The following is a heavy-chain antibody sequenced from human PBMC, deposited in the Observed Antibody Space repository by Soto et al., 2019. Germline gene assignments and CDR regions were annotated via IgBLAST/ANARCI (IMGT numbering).Heavy chain of an antibody. CDR1: GGSISTYY. D-gene: IGHD2-15*01. CDR2: IYYSGST. CDR3: ARAYGSGGSCYRSEFDF. Sequence: SETLSLTCTVSGGSISTYYWSWIRQPPGKGLEWIGYIYYSGSTNYNPSLKSRVTISVDTSKNQFSLKLSSVTAADTAMYYCARAYGSGGSCYRSEFDFWGQGTLVTVSS. V-gene: IGHV4-59*01. J-gene: IGHJ4*02.